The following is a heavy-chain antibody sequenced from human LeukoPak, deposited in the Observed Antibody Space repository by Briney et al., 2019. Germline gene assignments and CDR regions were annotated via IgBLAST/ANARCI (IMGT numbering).Heavy chain of an antibody. CDR1: GYTFTGYY. J-gene: IGHJ4*02. D-gene: IGHD3-10*01. CDR2: INPNSGGT. V-gene: IGHV1-2*06. Sequence: ASVKVSCKASGYTFTGYYMHWVRQAPGQGLEWMGRINPNSGGTNYAQKFQGRVTMTRDTSISTAYMELSRLRSDDTAAYYCARDLRYYGSGSYRYWGQGTLVTVSS. CDR3: ARDLRYYGSGSYRY.